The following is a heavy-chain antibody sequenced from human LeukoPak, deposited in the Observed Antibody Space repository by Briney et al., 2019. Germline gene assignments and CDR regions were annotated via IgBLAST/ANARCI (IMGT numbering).Heavy chain of an antibody. V-gene: IGHV6-1*01. J-gene: IGHJ4*02. CDR1: GDSVSSNSAA. CDR2: TYYRSKWYN. D-gene: IGHD1-1*01. CDR3: TRDGIRVLDY. Sequence: SQTLSLTCAISGDSVSSNSAAWNWIRQSPSRGLEWLGRTYYRSKWYNDYAVSVKSQIVINPDTSKNQFSLQLSSVTPEDTAVYYCTRDGIRVLDYWGQGILVTVSS.